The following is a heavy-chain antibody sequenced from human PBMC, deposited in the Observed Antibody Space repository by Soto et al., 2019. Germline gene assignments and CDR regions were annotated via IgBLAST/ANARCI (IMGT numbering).Heavy chain of an antibody. CDR3: ARLGGYYQSLDT. V-gene: IGHV4-59*08. CDR1: GGSIDSYY. D-gene: IGHD3-22*01. J-gene: IGHJ5*02. CDR2: VYYTGTT. Sequence: PSETLSLTCTVSGGSIDSYYWTWIRQPPRKGLEWIGYVYYTGTTTYSPSLKSRVTISVDTSMNQISLKLSSVTAADTAFYYCARLGGYYQSLDTWGQGTLVTVSS.